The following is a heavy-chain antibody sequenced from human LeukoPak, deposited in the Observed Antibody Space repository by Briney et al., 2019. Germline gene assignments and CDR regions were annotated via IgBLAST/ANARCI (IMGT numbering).Heavy chain of an antibody. CDR2: ISSSGSTI. CDR1: GFTFSNYW. V-gene: IGHV3-48*04. D-gene: IGHD3-22*01. J-gene: IGHJ4*02. Sequence: GGSLRLSCAASGFTFSNYWLTWVRQAPGKGLEWVSYISSSGSTIYYADSVKGRFTISRDNAKNSLYLQMNSLRAEDTAVYYCARDYGYYDSSGYSINFDYWGQGTLVTVSS. CDR3: ARDYGYYDSSGYSINFDY.